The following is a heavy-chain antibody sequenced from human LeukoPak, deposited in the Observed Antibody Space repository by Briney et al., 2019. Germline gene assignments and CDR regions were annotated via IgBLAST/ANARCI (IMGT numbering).Heavy chain of an antibody. V-gene: IGHV1-18*01. J-gene: IGHJ4*02. CDR1: GYTFTSDG. CDR2: ISVSTGNT. CDR3: ARDPDSYTTSVFDY. Sequence: ASVKVSCKASGYTFTSDGISWVRQAPGQGLEWMGWISVSTGNTNYAQTLQGRVTMTTDTSTSTAYMELRSLRSDDTAVYYCARDPDSYTTSVFDYWGQGTLVTVSS. D-gene: IGHD2-2*02.